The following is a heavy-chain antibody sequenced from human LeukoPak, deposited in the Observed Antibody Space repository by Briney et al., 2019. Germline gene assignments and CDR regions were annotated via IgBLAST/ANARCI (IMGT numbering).Heavy chain of an antibody. CDR3: ARTTQVEPSLVATTTDWFDP. Sequence: ASVKVSCKASGGTFSSYAISWVRQAPGQGLEWMGGIIPIFGTANYAQKFQGRVTITADKSTSTAYMELSSLRSEDTAVYYCARTTQVEPSLVATTTDWFDPWGQGTLVTVSS. V-gene: IGHV1-69*06. CDR1: GGTFSSYA. CDR2: IIPIFGTA. D-gene: IGHD5-12*01. J-gene: IGHJ5*02.